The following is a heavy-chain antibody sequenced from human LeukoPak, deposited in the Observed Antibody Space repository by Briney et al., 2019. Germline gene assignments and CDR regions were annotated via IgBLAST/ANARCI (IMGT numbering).Heavy chain of an antibody. Sequence: PGGSLRLSCAASGFPFNTQDMRWVRQAPGKGLEWVSAISGSGGSTYYADSVKGRFTISRDNSKNTLYLQMNSLRAEDTAVYYCAKPVAGYSSSWYSYTFDYWGQGTLVTVSS. V-gene: IGHV3-23*01. CDR2: ISGSGGST. CDR3: AKPVAGYSSSWYSYTFDY. CDR1: GFPFNTQD. J-gene: IGHJ4*02. D-gene: IGHD6-13*01.